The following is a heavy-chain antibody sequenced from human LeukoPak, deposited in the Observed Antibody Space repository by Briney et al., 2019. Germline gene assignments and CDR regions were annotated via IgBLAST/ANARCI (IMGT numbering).Heavy chain of an antibody. CDR3: ARGKGVLWCGELGGGYYYYGMDV. CDR2: MNPNSGNT. Sequence: AASVTVSCKASGYTFTSYDINWVRQAAGQGLEWMGWMNPNSGNTGYAQKFQDRVTMNRNTSISKAYMELSSLRSEDTAVYDCARGKGVLWCGELGGGYYYYGMDVWGQGTTVTVSS. V-gene: IGHV1-8*01. J-gene: IGHJ6*02. CDR1: GYTFTSYD. D-gene: IGHD3-10*01.